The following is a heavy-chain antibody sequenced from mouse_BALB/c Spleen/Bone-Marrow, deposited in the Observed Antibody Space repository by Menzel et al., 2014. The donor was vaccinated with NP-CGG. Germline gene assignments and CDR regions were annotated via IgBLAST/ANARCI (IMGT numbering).Heavy chain of an antibody. J-gene: IGHJ3*01. CDR2: ISSGSNTI. CDR1: GFTFSSFG. CDR3: ARRGTMITAGPFAY. D-gene: IGHD2-4*01. Sequence: EVQVVESGGGLVQPGGSRKLSCAASGFTFSSFGMHWIRQAPEKGLEWVAYISSGSNTIYYEDTVKGRFTISRDNPKNTPFLQMTSLRSEDTAMYYCARRGTMITAGPFAYWGQGTLVTVSA. V-gene: IGHV5-17*02.